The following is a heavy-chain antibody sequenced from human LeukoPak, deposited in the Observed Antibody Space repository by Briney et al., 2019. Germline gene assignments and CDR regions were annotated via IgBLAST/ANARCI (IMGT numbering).Heavy chain of an antibody. CDR3: ARLQYGDFYFDY. D-gene: IGHD2-21*02. CDR1: TGSPASSCDY. J-gene: IGHJ4*02. CDR2: IYNSGST. Sequence: KPSESLSLTCPVYTGSPASSCDYCGWPRQPAGKGLEWFGSIYNSGSTSYNPSLKSRVTISVDTSKNQFSRRLSSVTAADTAVYYCARLQYGDFYFDYWGQGTLVTVSS. V-gene: IGHV4-39*01.